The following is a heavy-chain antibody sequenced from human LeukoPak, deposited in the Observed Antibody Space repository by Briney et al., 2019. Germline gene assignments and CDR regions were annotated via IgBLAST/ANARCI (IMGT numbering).Heavy chain of an antibody. CDR3: ARGGSYCSSTKCCLHGYFVQ. Sequence: GGSLRLSCAASGFNVSTSYMTWVRQAPGKGLEWVSVIYSGGSTYYADSVRGRFTISRDNSNNTVYLQMNNVRVEDTAVYYCARGGSYCSSTKCCLHGYFVQWGQGTLVTVSS. J-gene: IGHJ4*02. V-gene: IGHV3-66*01. CDR2: IYSGGST. CDR1: GFNVSTSY. D-gene: IGHD2-2*01.